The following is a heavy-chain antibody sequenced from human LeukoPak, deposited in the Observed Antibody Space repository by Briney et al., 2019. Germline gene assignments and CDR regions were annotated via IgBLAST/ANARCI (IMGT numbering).Heavy chain of an antibody. Sequence: GASVKVSCKASGYTFTSYGTSWVRQAPGQGLEWMGWISAYNGNTNYAQKLQGRVTMTTDTSTSTAYMELRSLRSDDTAVYYCARLQLAPLWFGETNWFDPWGQGTLVTVSS. CDR1: GYTFTSYG. CDR3: ARLQLAPLWFGETNWFDP. V-gene: IGHV1-18*01. D-gene: IGHD3-10*01. J-gene: IGHJ5*02. CDR2: ISAYNGNT.